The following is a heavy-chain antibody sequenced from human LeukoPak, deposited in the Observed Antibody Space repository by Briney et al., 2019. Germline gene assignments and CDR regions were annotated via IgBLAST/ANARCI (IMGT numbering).Heavy chain of an antibody. V-gene: IGHV4-34*01. Sequence: PSETLSLTCAVYGGSFSGYYWSWIRQPPGKGLEWIGEINHSGSTNYNPSLKSRVTISVDTSKNQFSLKLSSVTAADTAVYYCARVGSSGWYYKDYWGQGTLVTVSS. D-gene: IGHD6-19*01. CDR3: ARVGSSGWYYKDY. J-gene: IGHJ4*02. CDR2: INHSGST. CDR1: GGSFSGYY.